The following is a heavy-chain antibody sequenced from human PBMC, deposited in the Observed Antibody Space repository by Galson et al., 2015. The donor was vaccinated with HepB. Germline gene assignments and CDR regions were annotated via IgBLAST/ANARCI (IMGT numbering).Heavy chain of an antibody. D-gene: IGHD5-18*01. Sequence: SLRLSCAASGFTFSSYGMHWVRQAPGKGLEWVAFIRYDGSNKYYADSVKGRFTISRDNSKNTLYLQMNSLRAEDTAVYYCAVFGSYGSHYYYYGMDVWGQGTTVTVSS. CDR1: GFTFSSYG. V-gene: IGHV3-30*02. CDR3: AVFGSYGSHYYYYGMDV. J-gene: IGHJ6*02. CDR2: IRYDGSNK.